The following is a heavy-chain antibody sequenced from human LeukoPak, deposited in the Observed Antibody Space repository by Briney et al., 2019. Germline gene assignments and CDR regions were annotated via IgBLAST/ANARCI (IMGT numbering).Heavy chain of an antibody. V-gene: IGHV4-4*07. J-gene: IGHJ4*02. D-gene: IGHD6-13*01. CDR1: GGSISSHY. CDR2: IYSTGST. Sequence: SETLSLTCTVSGGSISSHYWSWIRQPAGKGLEWIGRIYSTGSTNYNPSLKSRVTMSVDTSKNQFSLRLRSVTAADTAVYYCATQIASAGTAGFDFWGQGALVTVSS. CDR3: ATQIASAGTAGFDF.